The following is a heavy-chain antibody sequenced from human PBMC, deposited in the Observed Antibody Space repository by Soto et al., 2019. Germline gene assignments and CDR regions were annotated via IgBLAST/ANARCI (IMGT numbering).Heavy chain of an antibody. V-gene: IGHV1-8*01. CDR2: MNPNSGNT. CDR1: GYTFTSYD. J-gene: IGHJ4*02. D-gene: IGHD1-7*01. Sequence: QVQLVQSGAEVKKPGASVKVSCKASGYTFTSYDINWVRQATGQGLEWLGWMNPNSGNTGYAQKFQGRVTMTRNTSISTAYMELSSLRSEDMAVYYCAREAPSITGTSWTYWGQGTLVTVSS. CDR3: AREAPSITGTSWTY.